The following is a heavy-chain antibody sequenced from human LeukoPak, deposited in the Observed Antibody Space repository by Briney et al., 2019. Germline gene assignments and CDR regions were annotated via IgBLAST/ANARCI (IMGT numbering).Heavy chain of an antibody. D-gene: IGHD2-15*01. CDR3: ARTERYCSGGSCHSWFDP. CDR2: IYPGDSDT. J-gene: IGHJ5*02. V-gene: IGHV5-51*01. Sequence: GESLKISCKGSGYSFTSYWIGWVRQMPGKGLEWMGIIYPGDSDTRYSPSFQGQVTISADKSISTAYLQWSSLKASDTAMYYCARTERYCSGGSCHSWFDPWGQGTLVTVSS. CDR1: GYSFTSYW.